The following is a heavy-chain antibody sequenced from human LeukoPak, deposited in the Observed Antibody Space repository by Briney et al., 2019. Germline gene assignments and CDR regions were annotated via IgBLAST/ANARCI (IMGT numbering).Heavy chain of an antibody. D-gene: IGHD3-22*01. J-gene: IGHJ3*02. Sequence: GGSLRLSCAASGFTFSSYWMSWVRQAPGKGLEWVANIKQDGSEKYYVDSVKGRFTISRDNAKNSLYLQMNSLRAEDTAVYYCARPPSYYYDSSGYYGDAFDIWGQGTMVTVSS. V-gene: IGHV3-7*01. CDR1: GFTFSSYW. CDR2: IKQDGSEK. CDR3: ARPPSYYYDSSGYYGDAFDI.